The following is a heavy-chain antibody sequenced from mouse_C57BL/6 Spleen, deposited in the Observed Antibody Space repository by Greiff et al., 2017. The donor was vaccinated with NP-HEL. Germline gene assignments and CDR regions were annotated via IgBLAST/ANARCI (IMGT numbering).Heavy chain of an antibody. V-gene: IGHV1-52*01. Sequence: VQLQQPGAELVRPGSSVKLSCKASGYTFTSYWMHWVKQRPIQGLEWIGNIDPSDSETHYNQKFKDKATLTVDKSSSTAYMQLSSLTSEDSAVYYCARCDGYSYYAMDYWGQGTSVTVSS. CDR2: IDPSDSET. J-gene: IGHJ4*01. CDR1: GYTFTSYW. D-gene: IGHD2-3*01. CDR3: ARCDGYSYYAMDY.